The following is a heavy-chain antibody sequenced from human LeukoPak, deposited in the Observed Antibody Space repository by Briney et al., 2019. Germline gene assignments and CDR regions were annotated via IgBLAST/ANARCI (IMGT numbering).Heavy chain of an antibody. D-gene: IGHD5-18*01. V-gene: IGHV3-64*01. J-gene: IGHJ4*02. CDR3: ARGSDKLWLLPALVAPDY. CDR1: GFTFSSYA. CDR2: ISSNGGGT. Sequence: PGGSLRLSCAASGFTFSSYAMHWVRQAPGKGLEYVSAISSNGGGTYYANSVKGRFTISRDNSKNTLYLQMGSLRAEDMAVYYCARGSDKLWLLPALVAPDYWGQGTLVTVSS.